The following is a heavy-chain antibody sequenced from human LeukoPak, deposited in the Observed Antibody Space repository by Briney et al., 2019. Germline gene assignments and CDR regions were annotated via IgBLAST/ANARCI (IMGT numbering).Heavy chain of an antibody. Sequence: PSETLSLTCTVSDYSISSGNYWGWIRQPPGKGLEWIGSIYHSGSTYYNPSLKSRVTISVGTSKNQFSLKLSSVTAADTAIYYCAQVVAAPFDYWGQGTLVTVSS. CDR1: DYSISSGNY. CDR3: AQVVAAPFDY. D-gene: IGHD2-15*01. CDR2: IYHSGST. V-gene: IGHV4-38-2*02. J-gene: IGHJ4*02.